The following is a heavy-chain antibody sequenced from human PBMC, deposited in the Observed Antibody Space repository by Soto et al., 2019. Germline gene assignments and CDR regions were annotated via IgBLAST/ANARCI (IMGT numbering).Heavy chain of an antibody. J-gene: IGHJ4*02. V-gene: IGHV1-18*01. CDR1: GYTFTSYG. Sequence: GASVKVSCKASGYTFTSYGIIRVRQAPGQGLEWMGYISPSSGVTRYAQNLQGRVTLTTDTSTTSAYMELRSLSSDDTAVYYCAREMWTRTGPQNFFDYWGLGALVTVSS. CDR2: ISPSSGVT. CDR3: AREMWTRTGPQNFFDY. D-gene: IGHD2-21*01.